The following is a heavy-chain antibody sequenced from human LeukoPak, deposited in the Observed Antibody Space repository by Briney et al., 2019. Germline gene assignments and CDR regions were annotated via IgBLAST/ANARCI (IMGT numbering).Heavy chain of an antibody. CDR1: GFTFSSYG. J-gene: IGHJ3*02. CDR2: ISGSGGST. V-gene: IGHV3-23*01. CDR3: AKDEGYCNGGSCYLGAFDI. Sequence: GGSLRLSCAVSGFTFSSYGMSWVRQAPGKGLEWVSAISGSGGSTYYADSVKGRFTISRDNSKNTLYLQMNSLRAEDTAVYYCAKDEGYCNGGSCYLGAFDIWGQGTMVTVSS. D-gene: IGHD2-15*01.